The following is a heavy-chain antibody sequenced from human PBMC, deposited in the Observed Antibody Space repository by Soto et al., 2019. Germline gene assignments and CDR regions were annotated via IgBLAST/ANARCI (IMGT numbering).Heavy chain of an antibody. D-gene: IGHD3-16*01. CDR3: VRGGGDNWFDP. CDR1: GGSIGSGDYY. J-gene: IGHJ5*02. CDR2: IYYSGST. V-gene: IGHV4-30-4*01. Sequence: SETLSLTCTVSGGSIGSGDYYWSWIGQPPGKGLEWIGYIYYSGSTFYNPSLKNRVTISLDTSKIQFSLKLSSVTAADTAVYYCVRGGGDNWFDPWGQGTLVTVSS.